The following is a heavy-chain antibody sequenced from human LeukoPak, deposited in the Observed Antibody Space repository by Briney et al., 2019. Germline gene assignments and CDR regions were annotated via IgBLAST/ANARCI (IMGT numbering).Heavy chain of an antibody. V-gene: IGHV6-1*01. CDR1: GDSFSSNSVT. D-gene: IGHD2-2*01. Sequence: SQTLSPTCAISGDSFSSNSVTWNWIRQSPSRGLEWLGRTYYSSTWYNGYAVSVRGRITVNPDTSKNLFSLHLNSVTPEDTAVYYCARRLTQYDCFDPWGQGILVTVSS. CDR2: TYYSSTWYN. J-gene: IGHJ5*02. CDR3: ARRLTQYDCFDP.